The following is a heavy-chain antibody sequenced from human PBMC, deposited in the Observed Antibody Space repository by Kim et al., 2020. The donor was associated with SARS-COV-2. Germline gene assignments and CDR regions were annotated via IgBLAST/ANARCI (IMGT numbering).Heavy chain of an antibody. V-gene: IGHV4-39*01. D-gene: IGHD5-18*01. J-gene: IGHJ3*02. Sequence: SETLSLTCTVSGGSISSSSYYWGWIRQPPGKGLEWIGSIYYSGSTYYNPSLKSRVTISVDTSKNQFSLKLSSVTAADTAVYYCARLDTAMAEPDAFDIWGQGTMVTVSS. CDR2: IYYSGST. CDR3: ARLDTAMAEPDAFDI. CDR1: GGSISSSSYY.